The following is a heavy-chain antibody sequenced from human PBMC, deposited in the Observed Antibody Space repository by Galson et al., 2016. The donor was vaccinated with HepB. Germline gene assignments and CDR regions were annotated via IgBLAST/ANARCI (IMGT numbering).Heavy chain of an antibody. J-gene: IGHJ4*02. Sequence: LRLSCAVSGFNFREYGMHWVRQAPGKGLEWAALISYDGRDEFYADSVKGRFTVSRDNSRNTSHLQMNALGPEDTAVYYCARDSWGSESSAYWGQGTLVIVSS. CDR3: ARDSWGSESSAY. CDR2: ISYDGRDE. CDR1: GFNFREYG. V-gene: IGHV3-30*01. D-gene: IGHD3-10*01.